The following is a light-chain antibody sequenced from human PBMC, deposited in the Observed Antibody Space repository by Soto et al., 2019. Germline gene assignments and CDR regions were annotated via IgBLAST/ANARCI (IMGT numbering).Light chain of an antibody. CDR3: GTWDNSLSAVV. CDR2: DNN. J-gene: IGLJ2*01. CDR1: SSNIGNKY. Sequence: QSVLTQPPSVSAAPGQKVTISCSGSSSNIGNKYVSWYQQLPGTAPKLPIYDNNNRPSGIPDRFSGSKSGTSATLGITGLQTGDEADYYCGTWDNSLSAVVFGGGTKLTVL. V-gene: IGLV1-51*01.